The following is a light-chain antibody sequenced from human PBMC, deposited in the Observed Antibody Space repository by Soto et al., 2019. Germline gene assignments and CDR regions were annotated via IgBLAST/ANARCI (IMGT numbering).Light chain of an antibody. CDR1: NIGSKS. CDR2: YDS. Sequence: SYALTQPPSVSVAPGKTARITCGGNNIGSKSVHWYQQKPGQAPVLVIYYDSDPPSGIPERFSGSNSGNTATLTISRVEAGDEADYYCQVWDSSSDHVVFGGGTKLTVL. V-gene: IGLV3-21*04. CDR3: QVWDSSSDHVV. J-gene: IGLJ2*01.